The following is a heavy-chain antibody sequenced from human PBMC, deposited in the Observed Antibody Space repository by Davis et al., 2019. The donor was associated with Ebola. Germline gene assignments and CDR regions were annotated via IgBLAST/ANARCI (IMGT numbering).Heavy chain of an antibody. D-gene: IGHD3-10*01. J-gene: IGHJ6*02. CDR1: GGSISSSSYY. Sequence: MPSETLSLTCTVSGGSISSSSYYWGWIRQPPGKGLEWIGSIYYSGSTYYNPSLKSRVTISVDTSKNQFSLKLSSVTAADTAVYYCARRLDRVDVWGQGTTVTVSS. V-gene: IGHV4-39*01. CDR2: IYYSGST. CDR3: ARRLDRVDV.